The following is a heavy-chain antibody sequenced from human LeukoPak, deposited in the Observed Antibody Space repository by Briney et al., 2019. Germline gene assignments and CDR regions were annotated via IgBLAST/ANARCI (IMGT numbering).Heavy chain of an antibody. CDR2: IYFSGST. CDR1: GDSIRSGGHY. V-gene: IGHV4-31*03. D-gene: IGHD3-16*02. J-gene: IGHJ6*03. CDR3: ASARSGFIDYYYYYMDV. Sequence: PSETLSLTCTVSGDSIRSGGHYWSWIRQHPGQGLAWIVFIYFSGSTYYNPSLKSRLTILLDTTKNQFSLKLRSVTAADTAVYYCASARSGFIDYYYYYMDVWGKGTTVTVS.